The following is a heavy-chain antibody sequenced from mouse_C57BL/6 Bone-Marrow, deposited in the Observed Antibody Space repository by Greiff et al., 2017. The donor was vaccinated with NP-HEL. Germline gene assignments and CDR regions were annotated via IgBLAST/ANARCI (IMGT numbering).Heavy chain of an antibody. Sequence: VQLQQSGAELARPGASVKLSCKASGYTFTSYGISWVKQRTGQGLEWIGEIYPRSGNTYYNEKFKGKATMTADKSSSTAYMELRSLTSEYSAVYFCASAGTRAMDYWGQGTSVTVSS. CDR3: ASAGTRAMDY. J-gene: IGHJ4*01. D-gene: IGHD4-1*01. CDR2: IYPRSGNT. CDR1: GYTFTSYG. V-gene: IGHV1-81*01.